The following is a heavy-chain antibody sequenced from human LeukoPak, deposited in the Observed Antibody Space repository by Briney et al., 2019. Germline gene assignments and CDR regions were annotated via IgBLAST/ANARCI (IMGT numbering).Heavy chain of an antibody. Sequence: ASVKVSCKASGYTFTSYAMHWVRQAPGQRLEWMGWINAGNGNTKYSQKFQGRVTITRDTSASTAYMELSSLRSEDTAVYHCARSNVLRYFDWSLPPDYWGQGTLVTVSS. CDR1: GYTFTSYA. D-gene: IGHD3-9*01. CDR2: INAGNGNT. J-gene: IGHJ4*02. V-gene: IGHV1-3*01. CDR3: ARSNVLRYFDWSLPPDY.